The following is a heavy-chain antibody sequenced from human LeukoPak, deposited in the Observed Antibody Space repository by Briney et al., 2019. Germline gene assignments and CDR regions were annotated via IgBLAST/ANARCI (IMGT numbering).Heavy chain of an antibody. CDR3: AKTGYSSSWFDY. V-gene: IGHV3-23*01. Sequence: GGSLRLSCAASGLTFSSYAMSWVRQAPGKGLEWVSAISASGGNTYYADSVKGRFTISRDNSKNTLYLQMNSLRAEDTAVYYCAKTGYSSSWFDYWGQGILVTVSS. J-gene: IGHJ4*02. CDR1: GLTFSSYA. D-gene: IGHD6-13*01. CDR2: ISASGGNT.